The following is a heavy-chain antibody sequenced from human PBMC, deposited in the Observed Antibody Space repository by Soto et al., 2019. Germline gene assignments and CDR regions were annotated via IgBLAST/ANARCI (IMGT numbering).Heavy chain of an antibody. D-gene: IGHD2-2*01. CDR2: ISGSGGST. CDR1: GLTFSSYA. V-gene: IGHV3-23*01. J-gene: IGHJ3*02. Sequence: GGSLRLSCAASGLTFSSYAMSWVRQAPGKGLEWVSGISGSGGSTYYADSVRGRFTISRDNSKNTLYLQMNSLRAEDTAVYYCAKPSSADAFHIWGQGTMVTVSS. CDR3: AKPSSADAFHI.